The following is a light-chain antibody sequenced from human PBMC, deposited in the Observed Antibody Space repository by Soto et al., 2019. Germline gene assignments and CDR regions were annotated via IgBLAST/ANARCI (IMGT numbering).Light chain of an antibody. CDR1: RNDIGTYNL. Sequence: QSALTQPASVSDSPGQSISISCGGGRNDIGTYNLVSWYQQHPGKAPKLIIYDASKRPSGVPDRFSASKSGNTASLTISGLQAEDEADYYCCSYAGSFTWVFGGGTKLTVL. CDR2: DAS. V-gene: IGLV2-23*01. J-gene: IGLJ3*02. CDR3: CSYAGSFTWV.